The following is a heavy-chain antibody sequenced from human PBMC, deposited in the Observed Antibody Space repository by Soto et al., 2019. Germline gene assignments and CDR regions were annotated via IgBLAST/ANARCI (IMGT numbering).Heavy chain of an antibody. Sequence: ASGPTLVNPTQTLTLTCTFSGFSLSTSGVGVGWIRQPPGKALEWLALIYWDDDKRYSPSLKSRLTITKDTSKNQVVLTMTNMDPVDTATYYCAHRGSRYCSSTSCYYWFDPWGQGTLVTVSS. D-gene: IGHD2-2*01. CDR3: AHRGSRYCSSTSCYYWFDP. CDR2: IYWDDDK. V-gene: IGHV2-5*02. CDR1: GFSLSTSGVG. J-gene: IGHJ5*02.